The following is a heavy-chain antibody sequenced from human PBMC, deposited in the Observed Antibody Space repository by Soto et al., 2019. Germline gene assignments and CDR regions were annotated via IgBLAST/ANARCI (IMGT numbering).Heavy chain of an antibody. CDR1: GGTFSSYA. CDR3: ARAIVVVVAATLHYYYGMDV. J-gene: IGHJ6*02. CDR2: IIPIFGTA. Sequence: QVQLVQSGAEVKKPGSSVKVSCKASGGTFSSYAISWVRQAPGQGLEWMGGIIPIFGTANYAQKFQGRVTITADEYTSTAYMELSSLRSEDTAVYYCARAIVVVVAATLHYYYGMDVWCQGTTVTVSS. D-gene: IGHD2-15*01. V-gene: IGHV1-69*01.